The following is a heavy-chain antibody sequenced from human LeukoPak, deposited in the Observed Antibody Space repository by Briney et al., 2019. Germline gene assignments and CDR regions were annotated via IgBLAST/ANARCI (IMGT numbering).Heavy chain of an antibody. CDR3: AREYCSGGSCYYNYYYYMDV. V-gene: IGHV3-11*04. CDR2: ISSSGSTI. CDR1: GFTFSDYY. D-gene: IGHD2-15*01. J-gene: IGHJ6*03. Sequence: GGSLRLSCAASGFTFSDYYMSWTRQAPGKGLEWVSYISSSGSTIYYADSVKGRFTISRDNAKNSLYLQMNSLRAEDTAVYYCAREYCSGGSCYYNYYYYMDVWGKGTTVTISS.